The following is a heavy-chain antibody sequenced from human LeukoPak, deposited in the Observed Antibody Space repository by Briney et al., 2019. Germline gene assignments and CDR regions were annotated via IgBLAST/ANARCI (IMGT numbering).Heavy chain of an antibody. J-gene: IGHJ4*02. CDR3: ARTAGRDGYNGYDY. V-gene: IGHV3-20*04. Sequence: PGGSLRLSCAASGFTFDDYGMSWVRQAPGKGLEWVSGINWNGGSTGYADSVKSRFTISRDNAKNSLYLQMNSLRAEDTALYYCARTAGRDGYNGYDYWGQGTLVTVSS. CDR1: GFTFDDYG. D-gene: IGHD5-24*01. CDR2: INWNGGST.